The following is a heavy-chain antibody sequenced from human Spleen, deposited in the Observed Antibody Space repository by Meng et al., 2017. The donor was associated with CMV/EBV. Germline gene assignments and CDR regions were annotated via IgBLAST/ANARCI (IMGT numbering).Heavy chain of an antibody. Sequence: GESLKISCAASGSTLSSYTMNWVRQAPGKGLEWVSSISSSGHIYYADSVQGRFTISRDNAKNSLFLQMISLRAEETAVYYCAKHSSSSFYYYGMDVWGQGTTVTVSS. D-gene: IGHD6-6*01. J-gene: IGHJ6*02. CDR2: ISSSGHI. V-gene: IGHV3-21*01. CDR1: GSTLSSYT. CDR3: AKHSSSSFYYYGMDV.